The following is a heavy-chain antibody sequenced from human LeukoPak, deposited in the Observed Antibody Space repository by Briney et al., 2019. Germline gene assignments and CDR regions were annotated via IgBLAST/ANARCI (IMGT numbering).Heavy chain of an antibody. CDR3: AKKYSSGWYSYFDY. J-gene: IGHJ4*02. V-gene: IGHV3-23*01. CDR2: ISGSGGST. CDR1: GFTFSSYE. Sequence: PGGSLRLSCAASGFTFSSYEMNWVRQAPGKGLEWVSTISGSGGSTYYVDSVKGRFTISRDNSKNTLYLQMNSLRAEDTAVYYCAKKYSSGWYSYFDYWGQGTLVTVSS. D-gene: IGHD6-19*01.